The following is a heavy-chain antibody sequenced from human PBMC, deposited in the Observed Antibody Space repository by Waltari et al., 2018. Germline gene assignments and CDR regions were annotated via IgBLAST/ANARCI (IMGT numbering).Heavy chain of an antibody. J-gene: IGHJ5*02. V-gene: IGHV1-24*01. CDR3: ATAGVAAAARGYYWFDP. CDR1: GYTLTELS. CDR2: FEPEDGKT. Sequence: QVQLVQSGAEVKKPGASVKVSCKVSGYTLTELSMHWVRQTPGKGLEWMGGFEPEDGKTIYAQKFQGRVTMTEDTSTDTAYMELSSLRSEDTAMYYCATAGVAAAARGYYWFDPWGQGTRVTVSS. D-gene: IGHD6-13*01.